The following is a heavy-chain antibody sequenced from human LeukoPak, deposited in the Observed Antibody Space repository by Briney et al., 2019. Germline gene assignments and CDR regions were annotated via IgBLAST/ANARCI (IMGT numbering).Heavy chain of an antibody. V-gene: IGHV4-4*07. CDR2: IYTSGST. Sequence: SETLSLTCAVSGGSISSYYWSWIRQPAGKGLEWIGCIYTSGSTNYNPSLKSRVTMSVDTSKNQFSRKLSSVTAADTAVYYCASNPKRYSSSAGFDYWGQGTLVTVPS. CDR1: GGSISSYY. D-gene: IGHD6-6*01. CDR3: ASNPKRYSSSAGFDY. J-gene: IGHJ4*02.